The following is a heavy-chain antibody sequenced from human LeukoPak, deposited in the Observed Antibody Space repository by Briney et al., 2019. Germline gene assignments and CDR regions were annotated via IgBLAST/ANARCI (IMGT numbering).Heavy chain of an antibody. Sequence: ASVKVSCKASGYTFTSYGISWVRQAPRQGLEWMGWISAYNGNTNYAQKLQGRVTMTTDTSTSTAYMELRSLRSDDTAVYYCARANYGSGSYYIDYWGQGTLVTVSS. J-gene: IGHJ4*02. CDR3: ARANYGSGSYYIDY. CDR1: GYTFTSYG. CDR2: ISAYNGNT. V-gene: IGHV1-18*01. D-gene: IGHD3-10*01.